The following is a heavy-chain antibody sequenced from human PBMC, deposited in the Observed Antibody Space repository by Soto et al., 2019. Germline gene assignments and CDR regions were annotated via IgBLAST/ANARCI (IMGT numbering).Heavy chain of an antibody. CDR3: ARPACSSTSCYVDY. CDR2: ISSNGGST. CDR1: GFTFSSYA. V-gene: IGHV3-64*01. J-gene: IGHJ4*02. Sequence: GGSLRLSCAASGFTFSSYAMHWVRQAPGKGLEYVSAISSNGGSTYYANSVKGRFTISRDNSKNTLYLQMGSLRAEDMAVYYCARPACSSTSCYVDYWGQGTLVTVSS. D-gene: IGHD2-2*01.